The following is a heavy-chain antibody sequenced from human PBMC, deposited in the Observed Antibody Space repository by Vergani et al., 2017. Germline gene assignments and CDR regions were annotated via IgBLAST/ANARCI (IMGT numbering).Heavy chain of an antibody. CDR3: YTDYHDY. D-gene: IGHD2-2*02. CDR2: IRSKNDGGTA. Sequence: EVHLEESGGGLVQPGGSLRLSCVVSGITFKNAWINWVRQAPGKGLEWIGRIRSKNDGGTADDAAPLKGRFTISRDDSKDSAFLLVNNLKTEDTAVYFCYTDYHDYWGQGTLVTVSS. V-gene: IGHV3-15*01. J-gene: IGHJ4*02. CDR1: GITFKNAW.